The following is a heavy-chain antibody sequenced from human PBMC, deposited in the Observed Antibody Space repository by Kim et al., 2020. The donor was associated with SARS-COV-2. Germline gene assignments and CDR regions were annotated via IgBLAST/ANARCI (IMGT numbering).Heavy chain of an antibody. J-gene: IGHJ4*02. CDR2: ISGSGFGT. D-gene: IGHD3-10*01. CDR1: GITFSSYG. CDR3: AKERFAFGPFED. V-gene: IGHV3-23*01. Sequence: GGSLRLSCAASGITFSSYGMNWVRQTPGKGLEWVSGISGSGFGTYYADSVKGRFTISRDNFKNTLYLQMNSLRAEDTAVYYCAKERFAFGPFEDWGQGTLVTVST.